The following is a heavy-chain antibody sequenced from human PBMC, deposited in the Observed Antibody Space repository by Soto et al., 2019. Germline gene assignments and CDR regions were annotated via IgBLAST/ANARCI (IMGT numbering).Heavy chain of an antibody. CDR3: ARTSINDYHFDP. D-gene: IGHD3-3*02. CDR1: GGSISSGGYY. J-gene: IGHJ5*02. CDR2: IYYSGST. V-gene: IGHV4-31*03. Sequence: SETLSLTCTVSGGSISSGGYYWSWIRQHPGKGLEWIGYIYYSGSTYYNPSLKSRVTISVDTSKNQFSLKLSSVTAADTAVYYCARTSINDYHFDPWGQGTLVTV.